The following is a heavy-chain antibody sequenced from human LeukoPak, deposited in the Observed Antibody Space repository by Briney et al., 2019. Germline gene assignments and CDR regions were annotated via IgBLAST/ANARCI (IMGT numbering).Heavy chain of an antibody. Sequence: GGSLRLSCAASGFTLITNDMTWVRQAPGKGVECVSVLYSDGNTKYADSVQGRVTISRDNSKNNLYLEINRLSPDDTAAYYCARGVEPLAANTLAYWGQGTLVTVSS. CDR1: GFTLITND. CDR3: ARGVEPLAANTLAY. J-gene: IGHJ4*02. CDR2: LYSDGNT. V-gene: IGHV3-53*01. D-gene: IGHD1-14*01.